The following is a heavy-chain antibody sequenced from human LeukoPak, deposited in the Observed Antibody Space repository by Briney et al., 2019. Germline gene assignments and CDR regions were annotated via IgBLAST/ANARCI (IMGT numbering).Heavy chain of an antibody. CDR2: VYYSGST. Sequence: PSETLSLTCTVSGDSISTYYWTWVRQPPGKGLEWIGYVYYSGSTNYNPSLKSRVTISVDTSKNQFSLKLNSVTAADTAVYYCARVRGRFGDHTHFDYWGQGTLVTVSS. CDR1: GDSISTYY. V-gene: IGHV4-59*01. J-gene: IGHJ4*02. CDR3: ARVRGRFGDHTHFDY. D-gene: IGHD3-10*01.